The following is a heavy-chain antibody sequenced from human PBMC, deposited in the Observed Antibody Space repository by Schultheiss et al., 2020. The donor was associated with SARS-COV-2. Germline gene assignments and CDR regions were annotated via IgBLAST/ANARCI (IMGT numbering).Heavy chain of an antibody. CDR2: INHSGST. D-gene: IGHD3-3*01. Sequence: SQTLSLTCAVSGGSFNDYYWSWVRQAPGKGLEWIGEINHSGSTNYNPSLKSRVTISVDTSKNQFSLKLSSVTAADTAVYYCARKYPVVGLEWSRWGQGTLVTVSS. J-gene: IGHJ4*02. V-gene: IGHV4-34*01. CDR1: GGSFNDYY. CDR3: ARKYPVVGLEWSR.